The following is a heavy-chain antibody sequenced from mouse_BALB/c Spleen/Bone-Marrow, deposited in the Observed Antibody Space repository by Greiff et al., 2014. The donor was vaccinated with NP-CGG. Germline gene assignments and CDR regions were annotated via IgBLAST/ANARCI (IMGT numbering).Heavy chain of an antibody. J-gene: IGHJ2*01. CDR3: ARSMIGNYFDC. CDR2: INPYNDGT. D-gene: IGHD2-4*01. Sequence: VHVKQSGPELVKPGASVKMSRKASGYTFTSYVMHWVKQKSGQGLEWIGYINPYNDGTKYNEKFKGKATLTSDKSSSTAYMELSSLTSEDSAVYYCARSMIGNYFDCWGQGTTLTVSS. CDR1: GYTFTSYV. V-gene: IGHV1-14*01.